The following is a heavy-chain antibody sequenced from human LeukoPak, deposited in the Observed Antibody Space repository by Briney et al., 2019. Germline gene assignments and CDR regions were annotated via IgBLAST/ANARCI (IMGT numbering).Heavy chain of an antibody. J-gene: IGHJ5*02. Sequence: SETLSLTCTVSGGSLSSGSYYWSWIRQPAGKGLEWIGRIYTSGSTNYNPSLKSRVTISVDTSKNQFSLKLSSVTAADTAVYYCARGLDYDFWSGYSWGQGTLVTVSS. CDR1: GGSLSSGSYY. CDR2: IYTSGST. D-gene: IGHD3-3*01. CDR3: ARGLDYDFWSGYS. V-gene: IGHV4-61*02.